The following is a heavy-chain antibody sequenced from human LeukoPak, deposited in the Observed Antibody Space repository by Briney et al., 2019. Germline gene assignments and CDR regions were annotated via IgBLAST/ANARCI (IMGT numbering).Heavy chain of an antibody. CDR2: ISHDGSNK. J-gene: IGHJ4*02. V-gene: IGHV3-30-3*01. CDR1: GFTFSSYA. Sequence: GGSLRLSCAASGFTFSSYAMHWVRQAPGKGLEWVAVISHDGSNKYYADSVKGRFTISRDNSKNTLYLQMNSLRAEDTAVYYCAKDRFALFDYWGQGTLVTVSS. CDR3: AKDRFALFDY.